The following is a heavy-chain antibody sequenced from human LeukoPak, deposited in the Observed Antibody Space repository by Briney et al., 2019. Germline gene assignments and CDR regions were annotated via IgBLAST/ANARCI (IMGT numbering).Heavy chain of an antibody. V-gene: IGHV3-30*03. CDR1: GLSLNSYA. CDR2: ISYDGSNK. J-gene: IGHJ6*02. Sequence: PGGSLRLSCAASGLSLNSYAIHWVRQAPGKGLEWVTAISYDGSNKHYADSVRGRFTISRDNSKNTLYLQMNSLRSDATAVYYCAQGGSEIYYFYHGMDVWGRGTTVTVSS. CDR3: AQGGSEIYYFYHGMDV. D-gene: IGHD3-10*01.